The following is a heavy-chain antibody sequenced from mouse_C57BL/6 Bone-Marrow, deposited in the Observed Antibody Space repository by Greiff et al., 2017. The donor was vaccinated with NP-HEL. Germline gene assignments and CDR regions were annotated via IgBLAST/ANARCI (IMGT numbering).Heavy chain of an antibody. J-gene: IGHJ3*01. D-gene: IGHD1-3*01. V-gene: IGHV1-64*01. CDR1: GYTFTSYW. CDR2: IHPNSGST. CDR3: ARVKLAWFAY. Sequence: QVQLKESGAELVKPGASVKLSCKASGYTFTSYWMHWVKQRPGQGLEWIGMIHPNSGSTNYNEKFKSKATLTVDKSSSTAYMQLSSLTSEDSAVYYCARVKLAWFAYWGQGTLVTVSA.